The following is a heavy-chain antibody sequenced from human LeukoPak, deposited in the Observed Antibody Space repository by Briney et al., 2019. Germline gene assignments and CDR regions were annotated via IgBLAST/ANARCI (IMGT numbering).Heavy chain of an antibody. CDR2: IYHSGST. J-gene: IGHJ5*02. CDR1: GYSISSGYY. CDR3: ARTGCPSHCSGCRLNWFDP. D-gene: IGHD2-15*01. Sequence: SETLSLTCAVSGYSISSGYYWGWIRQPPGKGLEWIGSIYHSGSTYYNPSLKSRVTISVDTSKNQFSLKLSSVTAADTAVYYCARTGCPSHCSGCRLNWFDPWGQGTLVTVSS. V-gene: IGHV4-38-2*01.